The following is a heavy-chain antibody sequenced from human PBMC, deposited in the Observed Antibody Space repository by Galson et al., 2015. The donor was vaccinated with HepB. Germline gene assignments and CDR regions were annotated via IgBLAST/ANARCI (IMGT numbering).Heavy chain of an antibody. D-gene: IGHD1-26*01. CDR2: ISSSSSTI. V-gene: IGHV3-48*02. Sequence: SLRLSCAASGFTFSSYSMNWVRQAPGKGLEWVSYISSSSSTIYYADSVKGRFTISRDNAKNSLYPQMNSLRDEDTAVYYCARSILGEPFPYSDYWGQGTLVTVSS. CDR3: ARSILGEPFPYSDY. CDR1: GFTFSSYS. J-gene: IGHJ4*02.